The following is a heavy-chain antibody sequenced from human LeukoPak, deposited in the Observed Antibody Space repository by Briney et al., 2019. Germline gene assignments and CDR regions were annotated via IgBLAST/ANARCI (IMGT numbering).Heavy chain of an antibody. CDR1: GFTVSSNY. CDR2: IYSGGST. D-gene: IGHD3-10*01. CDR3: ASLRMGPYSYGSGDSGY. Sequence: GGSLRLSCAASGFTVSSNYMSWVRQAPGKGLEWVSVIYSGGSTYYADSVKGRFTISRDNSKNTLYLQMNSLRAEDTAVYYCASLRMGPYSYGSGDSGYWGQGTLVTVSS. V-gene: IGHV3-66*01. J-gene: IGHJ4*02.